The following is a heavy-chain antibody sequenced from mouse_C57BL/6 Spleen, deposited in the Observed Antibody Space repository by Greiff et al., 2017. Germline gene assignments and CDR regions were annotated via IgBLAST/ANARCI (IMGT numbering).Heavy chain of an antibody. CDR3: ARDDGYYEGGMDY. CDR1: GYTFTSYW. D-gene: IGHD2-3*01. Sequence: VQLQQPGTELVKPGASVKLSCKASGYTFTSYWMHWVKQRPGQGLEWIGNINPSNGGTNYNEKFKSKATLTVDKSSSTAYLQLRSLTSEDSAVYYCARDDGYYEGGMDYWGQGTSVTVSS. V-gene: IGHV1-53*01. CDR2: INPSNGGT. J-gene: IGHJ4*01.